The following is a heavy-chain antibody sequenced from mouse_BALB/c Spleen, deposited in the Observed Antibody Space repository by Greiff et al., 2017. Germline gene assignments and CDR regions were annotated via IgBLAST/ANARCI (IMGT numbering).Heavy chain of an antibody. D-gene: IGHD1-1*01. V-gene: IGHV1-20*02. CDR1: GYSFTGYF. CDR2: INPYDGDT. Sequence: EVQLQQSGPELVKPGASVKISCKASGYSFTGYFMNWVMQSHGKSLEWIGRINPYDGDTFYNQKFKGKATLTVDKSSSTAHMELRSLASEDSAVYYCARSDRDYYGSSDYAMDYWGQGTSVTVSS. CDR3: ARSDRDYYGSSDYAMDY. J-gene: IGHJ4*01.